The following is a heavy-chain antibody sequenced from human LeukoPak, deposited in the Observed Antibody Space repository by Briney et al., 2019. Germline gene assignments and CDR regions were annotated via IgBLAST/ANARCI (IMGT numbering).Heavy chain of an antibody. CDR2: INPSGGST. D-gene: IGHD2-2*01. CDR3: ARDRIIVVPAAMLFLDGYHYYGMDV. CDR1: GYTFTSYY. J-gene: IGHJ6*02. Sequence: ASVKVSCKASGYTFTSYYVHGVRQAPGQGLEWMGIINPSGGSTGYAQKFQGRVTMTRDTSTCTVYMELSSLRSEDTAVYYCARDRIIVVPAAMLFLDGYHYYGMDVWGQGTTVAVSS. V-gene: IGHV1-46*01.